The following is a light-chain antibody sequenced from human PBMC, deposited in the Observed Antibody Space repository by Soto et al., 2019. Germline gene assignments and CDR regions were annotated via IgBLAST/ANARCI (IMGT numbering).Light chain of an antibody. V-gene: IGLV1-44*01. CDR1: TSNIGSNT. CDR2: SNN. Sequence: QAVVTQPPSASGTPGQRVTISCSGSTSNIGSNTVSWYQQLPRTAPKLLIYSNNERPSGVPDRFSGSKSGTSASLATSGLQSEDEADYYCSTWDDSLNGVVFGGGTKLTVL. CDR3: STWDDSLNGVV. J-gene: IGLJ3*02.